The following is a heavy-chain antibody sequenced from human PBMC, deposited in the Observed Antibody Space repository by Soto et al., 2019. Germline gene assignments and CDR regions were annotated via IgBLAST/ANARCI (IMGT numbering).Heavy chain of an antibody. J-gene: IGHJ6*02. CDR2: IFSNDEK. CDR1: GFSLSNARMG. V-gene: IGHV2-26*01. Sequence: QVTLKESGPVLVKPTETLTLTCTVSGFSLSNARMGVSWIRQPPGKALEWLAHIFSNDEKSYSTSLKSRLTISKDTSKSQVVLTMTNMDPVDTATYYCARMRVIFCSGGSCYPPHYYYYGMDVWGQGTTVTVSS. D-gene: IGHD2-15*01. CDR3: ARMRVIFCSGGSCYPPHYYYYGMDV.